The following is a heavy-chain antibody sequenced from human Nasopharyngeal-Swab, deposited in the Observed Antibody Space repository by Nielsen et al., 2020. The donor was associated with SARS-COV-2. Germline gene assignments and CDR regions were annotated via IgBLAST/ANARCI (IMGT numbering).Heavy chain of an antibody. CDR3: ARDLDRSFDY. V-gene: IGHV3-48*04. D-gene: IGHD3/OR15-3a*01. J-gene: IGHJ4*02. Sequence: GESLKISCAASGFTFSSYSMNWVRQAPGKGLEWVSYISSSSSTIYYADSVKGRFTISRDNAKNSLYLQMNSLRAEDTAVYYCARDLDRSFDYWGQGTLFTVSS. CDR1: GFTFSSYS. CDR2: ISSSSSTI.